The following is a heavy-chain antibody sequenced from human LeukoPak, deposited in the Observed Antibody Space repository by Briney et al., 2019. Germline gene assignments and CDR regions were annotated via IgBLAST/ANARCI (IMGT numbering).Heavy chain of an antibody. V-gene: IGHV4-34*01. CDR1: GGSFSDYY. CDR3: ARGLAVAGTDDY. Sequence: SETLSLTCAVYGGSFSDYYWSWIRQPPGKGLEWIGEINHSGSTNYNPSLKSRVTISVDTSKNQFSLKLSSVTAADTAVYYCARGLAVAGTDDYWGQGTLVTVSS. CDR2: INHSGST. J-gene: IGHJ4*02. D-gene: IGHD6-19*01.